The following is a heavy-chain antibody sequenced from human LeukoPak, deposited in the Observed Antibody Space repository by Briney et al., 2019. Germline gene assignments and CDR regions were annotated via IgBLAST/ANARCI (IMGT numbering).Heavy chain of an antibody. CDR3: ARGVWGSYRPY. CDR1: GGSFSGYY. J-gene: IGHJ4*02. D-gene: IGHD3-16*02. CDR2: INHSGST. V-gene: IGHV4-34*01. Sequence: SETLSLTCAVYGGSFSGYYWSWIRQPPGKGLEWIREINHSGSTNYNPSLKRRLTISVATSKNQFSLNLSSVTAADTAVYYCARGVWGSYRPYWGQGTLVTVSS.